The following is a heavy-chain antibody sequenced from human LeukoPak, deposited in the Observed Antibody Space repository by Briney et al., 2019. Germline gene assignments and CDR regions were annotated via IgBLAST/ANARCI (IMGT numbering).Heavy chain of an antibody. J-gene: IGHJ3*02. CDR3: ARDASAGYCSGGSCSSGVPFDI. D-gene: IGHD2-15*01. Sequence: GGSLRLSCEASGLTFNKYWMTWVRQAPGKGLEWVANTKQDGSEKYYVDSVKGRFTISRDNAKNSLYLQMNSLRAEDTAVYYCARDASAGYCSGGSCSSGVPFDIWGQGTMVTVSS. CDR2: TKQDGSEK. V-gene: IGHV3-7*01. CDR1: GLTFNKYW.